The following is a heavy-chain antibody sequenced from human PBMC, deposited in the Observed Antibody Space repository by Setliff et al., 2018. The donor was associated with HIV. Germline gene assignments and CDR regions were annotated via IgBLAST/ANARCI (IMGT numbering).Heavy chain of an antibody. J-gene: IGHJ4*02. Sequence: PSETLSLTCAVSGYSISSGYYWGWIRQPPGKGLEWIGSIYHSGGTYYNPSLNSRVTISVDTSKNQFSLKLGSVTAADTAVYFCARRFEQWLAFDYWGQGTLVTVSS. D-gene: IGHD6-19*01. V-gene: IGHV4-38-2*01. CDR2: IYHSGGT. CDR3: ARRFEQWLAFDY. CDR1: GYSISSGYY.